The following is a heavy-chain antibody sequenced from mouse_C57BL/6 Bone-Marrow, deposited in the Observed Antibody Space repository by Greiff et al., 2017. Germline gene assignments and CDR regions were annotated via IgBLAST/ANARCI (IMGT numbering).Heavy chain of an antibody. D-gene: IGHD6-1*01. Sequence: QVQLQQSGAELARPGASVKLSCKASGYTFTSYGISWVKQRTGQGLGWIGELYPRSGNTYYNEKFKGKATLTADKSSSTAYMELRSLTSEDSAVYFCARHFPSDLAMDYWGQGTSVTVSS. CDR1: GYTFTSYG. J-gene: IGHJ4*01. CDR3: ARHFPSDLAMDY. V-gene: IGHV1-81*01. CDR2: LYPRSGNT.